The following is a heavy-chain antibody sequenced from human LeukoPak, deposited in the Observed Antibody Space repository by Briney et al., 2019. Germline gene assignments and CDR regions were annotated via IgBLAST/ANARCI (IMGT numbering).Heavy chain of an antibody. Sequence: SETLSLTCAVYGGSFSGYYWSWIRQPPGKGLEWIGSIYYSGSTYYNPSLKSRVTISVDTSKNQFSLKLSSVTAADTAVYYCARAEGYVWGSYRNWFDPWGQGTLVTVSS. CDR3: ARAEGYVWGSYRNWFDP. V-gene: IGHV4-34*01. CDR2: IYYSGST. CDR1: GGSFSGYY. D-gene: IGHD3-16*02. J-gene: IGHJ5*02.